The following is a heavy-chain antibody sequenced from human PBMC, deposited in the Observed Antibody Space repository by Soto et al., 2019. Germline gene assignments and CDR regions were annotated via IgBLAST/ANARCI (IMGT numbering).Heavy chain of an antibody. Sequence: QVQLQESGPGLVKPSQTLSLTCTVSGGSISSGGYYWSWISQHPGKGLEWIGDIYYSGSTYYNPSPKSRVTTSVHTSKHQFSLTLRSVTAADTAVYYCARSVFPWGQGTLVTVPS. V-gene: IGHV4-31*03. CDR1: GGSISSGGYY. CDR2: IYYSGST. J-gene: IGHJ5*02. CDR3: ARSVFP.